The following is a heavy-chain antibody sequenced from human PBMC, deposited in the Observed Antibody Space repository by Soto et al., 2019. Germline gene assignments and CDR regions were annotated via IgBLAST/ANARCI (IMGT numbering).Heavy chain of an antibody. CDR2: IYPGDSDT. CDR3: ARASGSDGMDV. Sequence: GESLKISCNGSGYSSTNYWIVWVRQMPGKGLEWMGSIYPGDSDTRYRPSFQGQVTISADESITTAYLQWTSLKASDTAMYYCARASGSDGMDVWGQGTTVTVSS. CDR1: GYSSTNYW. V-gene: IGHV5-51*01. J-gene: IGHJ6*02.